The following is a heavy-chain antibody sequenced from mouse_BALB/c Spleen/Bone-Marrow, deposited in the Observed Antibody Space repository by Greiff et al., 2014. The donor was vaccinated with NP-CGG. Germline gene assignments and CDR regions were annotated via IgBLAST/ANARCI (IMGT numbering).Heavy chain of an antibody. CDR2: IYPFSGSS. J-gene: IGHJ4*01. D-gene: IGHD1-1*01. CDR1: GYTFTSYW. CDR3: TRAPITTVVAETMDC. Sequence: LQQSGSELVRPGTSVKLSCKASGYTFTSYWMHWVKQRPGQGLEWIGNIYPFSGSSNYDEKFKSKATLTVDTSSSTAYMQLSSRTSEDSAVYYCTRAPITTVVAETMDCWGQGTSVTVSS. V-gene: IGHV1S22*01.